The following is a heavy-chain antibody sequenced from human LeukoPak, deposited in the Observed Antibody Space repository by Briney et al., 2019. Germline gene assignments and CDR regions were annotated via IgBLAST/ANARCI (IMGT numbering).Heavy chain of an antibody. V-gene: IGHV1-46*01. CDR1: GYTFTSYY. CDR3: ARGQVYWYFDL. J-gene: IGHJ2*01. CDR2: INPSGGST. Sequence: ASVKVSCKASGYTFTSYYMHWVRQAPGQGLEWMGIINPSGGSTSYAQKFQGRVTMTTDTSTSTVYMELGSLRSDDTAVYYCARGQVYWYFDLWGRGTLVTVSS.